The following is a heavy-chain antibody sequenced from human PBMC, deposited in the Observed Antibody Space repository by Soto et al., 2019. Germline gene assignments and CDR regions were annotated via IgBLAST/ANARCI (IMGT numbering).Heavy chain of an antibody. D-gene: IGHD1-26*01. J-gene: IGHJ5*02. CDR2: IYYSGNT. CDR3: ARAPGYSGNWFDP. Sequence: SETLSLTCTVSGDSISSGDYYWSWIRQPPGKGLEWIGCIYYSGNTYYNPSLKRRFSISVDTSKNQFSLQLSSVTVADTAVYYCARAPGYSGNWFDPWGQGTQVTVSS. V-gene: IGHV4-30-4*01. CDR1: GDSISSGDYY.